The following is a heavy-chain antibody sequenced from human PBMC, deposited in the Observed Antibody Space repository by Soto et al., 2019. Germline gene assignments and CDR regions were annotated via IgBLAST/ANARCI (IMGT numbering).Heavy chain of an antibody. CDR2: ISGSGDRT. J-gene: IGHJ4*02. D-gene: IGHD5-12*01. V-gene: IGHV3-23*01. Sequence: GGSLRLSCAASGFVFSRYAMSWVRQPPGQGPQWVSAISGSGDRTYYAESVEGRFTISRDNSKNTVYLQLNSLRVEDTAIYYCVKEETSLRSPACDYWGQGTLVTVSS. CDR3: VKEETSLRSPACDY. CDR1: GFVFSRYA.